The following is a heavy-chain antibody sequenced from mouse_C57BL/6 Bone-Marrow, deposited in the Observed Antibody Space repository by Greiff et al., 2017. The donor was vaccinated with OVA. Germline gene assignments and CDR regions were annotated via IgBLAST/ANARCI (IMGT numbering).Heavy chain of an antibody. D-gene: IGHD2-3*01. Sequence: DVMLVESGGGLVQPGGSLSLSCAASGFTFTDYYMSWVRQPPGKALEWLGFIRNKANGYTTEYSASVKGRFTISRDNSQSILYLQIPALWSEYSSTYCCVTGMRVYSFDYWGQGTTLTVSS. V-gene: IGHV7-3*01. CDR1: GFTFTDYY. J-gene: IGHJ2*01. CDR3: VTGMRVYSFDY. CDR2: IRNKANGYTT.